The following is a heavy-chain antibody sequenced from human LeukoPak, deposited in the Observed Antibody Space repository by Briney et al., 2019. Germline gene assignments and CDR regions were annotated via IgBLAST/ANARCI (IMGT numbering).Heavy chain of an antibody. V-gene: IGHV4-59*08. CDR2: IYYSGST. J-gene: IGHJ5*02. Sequence: SETLSLTCTVSGGSISSYYWSWIRQPPGKGLEWIGYIYYSGSTNYNPSLKSRATISVDTSKNQFSLKLSSVTAADTAVYYCARWGYDYVWGSYRYTGWFDPWGQGTLVTVSS. D-gene: IGHD3-16*02. CDR3: ARWGYDYVWGSYRYTGWFDP. CDR1: GGSISSYY.